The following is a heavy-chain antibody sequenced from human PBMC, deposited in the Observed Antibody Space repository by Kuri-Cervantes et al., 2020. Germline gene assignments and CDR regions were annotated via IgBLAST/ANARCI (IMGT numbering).Heavy chain of an antibody. CDR2: IYHSGST. CDR1: GYSISSGYY. CDR3: ARASVVEMSTMVTGFDY. Sequence: SETLSLTCAVSGYSISSGYYWGWIRQPPGKGLEWIGSIYHSGSTNYIPSLKSRVTISVDKSKSQFSLNLHSVTAADTAVYYCARASVVEMSTMVTGFDYWGQGTLVTVSS. D-gene: IGHD4-23*01. V-gene: IGHV4-38-2*01. J-gene: IGHJ4*02.